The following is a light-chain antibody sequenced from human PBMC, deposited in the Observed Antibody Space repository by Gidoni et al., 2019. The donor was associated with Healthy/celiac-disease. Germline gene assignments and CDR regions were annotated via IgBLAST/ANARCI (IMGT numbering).Light chain of an antibody. J-gene: IGKJ1*01. CDR3: QQYYSTPPWT. Sequence: DIVMTQSPDSLAVSLGERATINCKSSQSVLYSSNNRNYLAWYQQKPGQPPHLLIYWASTRESGVPDRFSGSGSGTDFTLTISSLQAEDVAVYYCQQYYSTPPWTFGQGTKVEIK. V-gene: IGKV4-1*01. CDR1: QSVLYSSNNRNY. CDR2: WAS.